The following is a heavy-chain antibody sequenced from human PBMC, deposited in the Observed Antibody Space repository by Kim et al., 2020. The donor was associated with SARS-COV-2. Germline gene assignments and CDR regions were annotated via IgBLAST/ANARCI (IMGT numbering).Heavy chain of an antibody. Sequence: SETLSLTCAVSGGSISSSNWWSWVRQPPGKGLEWIGEIYHSGSTNYNPSLKSRVTISVDKSKNQFSLKLSSVTAADTAVYYCARVPSPSTYYDFWSGYVNSEKYFDYWGQGTLVTVSS. CDR3: ARVPSPSTYYDFWSGYVNSEKYFDY. CDR1: GGSISSSNW. V-gene: IGHV4-4*02. D-gene: IGHD3-3*01. CDR2: IYHSGST. J-gene: IGHJ4*02.